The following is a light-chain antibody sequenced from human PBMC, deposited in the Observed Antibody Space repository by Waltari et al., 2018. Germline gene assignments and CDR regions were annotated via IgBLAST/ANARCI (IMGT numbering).Light chain of an antibody. J-gene: IGKJ4*01. CDR1: QNIGDY. CDR2: AAS. Sequence: VLTQSPATLSLSPGDRATLSCRASQNIGDYLAWYQQKPGRAPRLLISAASNRATGVPARFSGSGSGTDFTLTISSLEPEDFAVYYCQNRRDWPLLTFGGGTKVEIK. CDR3: QNRRDWPLLT. V-gene: IGKV3-11*01.